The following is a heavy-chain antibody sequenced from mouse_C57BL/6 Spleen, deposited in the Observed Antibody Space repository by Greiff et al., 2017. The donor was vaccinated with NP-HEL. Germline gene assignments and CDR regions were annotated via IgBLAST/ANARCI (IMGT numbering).Heavy chain of an antibody. CDR1: GFTFSSYG. D-gene: IGHD2-4*01. Sequence: EVQGVESGGDLVKPGGSLKLSCAASGFTFSSYGMSWVRQTPDKRLEWVATISSGGSYTYYPDSVKGRFTISRDNAKNTLYLQMSSLKSEDTAMYYCARREAYDYDGGYYFDYWGQGTTLTVSS. CDR3: ARREAYDYDGGYYFDY. V-gene: IGHV5-6*01. CDR2: ISSGGSYT. J-gene: IGHJ2*01.